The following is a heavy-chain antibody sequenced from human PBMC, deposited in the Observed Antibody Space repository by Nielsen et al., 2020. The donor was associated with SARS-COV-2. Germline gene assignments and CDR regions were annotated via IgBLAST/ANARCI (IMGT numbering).Heavy chain of an antibody. J-gene: IGHJ4*02. V-gene: IGHV3-33*01. CDR2: IWYDGSNK. CDR1: GFTFSSYG. CDR3: ARDSAGLGGSYYGDY. D-gene: IGHD1-26*01. Sequence: GESLKIFCAASGFTFSSYGMHWVRQAPGKGLEWVAVIWYDGSNKYYADSVKGRFTISRDNSKNTLYLQMNSLRAEDTAVYYCARDSAGLGGSYYGDYWGQGTLVTVSS.